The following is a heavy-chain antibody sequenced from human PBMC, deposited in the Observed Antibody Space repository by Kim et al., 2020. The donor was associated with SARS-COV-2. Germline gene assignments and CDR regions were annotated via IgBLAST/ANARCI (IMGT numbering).Heavy chain of an antibody. CDR1: GGSFSGYY. CDR2: INHSGST. D-gene: IGHD3-3*01. Sequence: SETLSLTCAVYGGSFSGYYWSWIRQPPGKGLEWIGEINHSGSTNYNPSLKSRVTISVDTSKNQFSLKLSSVTAADTAVYYCARSITIFGVGLIGVVNKGYYFDYWGQGTLVTVSS. J-gene: IGHJ4*02. V-gene: IGHV4-34*01. CDR3: ARSITIFGVGLIGVVNKGYYFDY.